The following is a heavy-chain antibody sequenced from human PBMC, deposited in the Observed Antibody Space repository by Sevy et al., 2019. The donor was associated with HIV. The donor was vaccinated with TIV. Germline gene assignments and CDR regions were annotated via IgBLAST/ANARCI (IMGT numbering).Heavy chain of an antibody. D-gene: IGHD3-22*01. Sequence: GGSLRLSCAASGFTFSSYEMKWVRQAPGKGLEWVSYISSSGSTIYYADSVKGRFTISRDNAKNSLYLQMNSLRAEDTAVYYCARVFEPITMIVVVAIDYWGQGTLVTVSS. CDR2: ISSSGSTI. J-gene: IGHJ4*02. CDR3: ARVFEPITMIVVVAIDY. V-gene: IGHV3-48*03. CDR1: GFTFSSYE.